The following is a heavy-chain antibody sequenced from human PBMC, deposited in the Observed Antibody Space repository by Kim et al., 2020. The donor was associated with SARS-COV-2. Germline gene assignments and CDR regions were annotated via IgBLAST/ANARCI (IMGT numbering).Heavy chain of an antibody. Sequence: SETLSLTCTVSGDSFSNYYWTWIRQPPGKGLEWIGYIDDTGDTNYNPSLKSRVTISVDTSKRQFSLKLSSVTAADTAVYYCARDVGGPESHFDYWGRGTLVAVSS. CDR2: IDDTGDT. CDR3: ARDVGGPESHFDY. J-gene: IGHJ4*02. CDR1: GDSFSNYY. D-gene: IGHD2-15*01. V-gene: IGHV4-59*13.